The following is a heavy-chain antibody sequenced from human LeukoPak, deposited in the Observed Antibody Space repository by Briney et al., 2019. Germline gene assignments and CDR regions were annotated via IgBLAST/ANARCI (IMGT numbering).Heavy chain of an antibody. D-gene: IGHD6-19*01. V-gene: IGHV3-7*03. Sequence: QPGGSLRLSCAASGFTFNSYWMTWVRQAPGKGLEWVADIKQDGSDKYYAGSVKGRFTISRDNAKNPLYLQMNSLRAEDTAVYFCARYNSAWKTDDYWGQGTLVTVSS. CDR1: GFTFNSYW. CDR3: ARYNSAWKTDDY. CDR2: IKQDGSDK. J-gene: IGHJ4*02.